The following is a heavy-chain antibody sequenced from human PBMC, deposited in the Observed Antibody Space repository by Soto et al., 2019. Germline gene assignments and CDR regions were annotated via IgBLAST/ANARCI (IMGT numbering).Heavy chain of an antibody. D-gene: IGHD3-22*01. J-gene: IGHJ5*02. CDR3: ATVAPCVPYYYDSSPYTFENWFDP. Sequence: SETLSLTCAVSGYSIGSGYYWGWLRQPPGKGLEWIGRIYHGGSTYYNPSLNSRVTLSIDMTNTHVSLILNSVTAADTAVYYCATVAPCVPYYYDSSPYTFENWFDPWGQGTLVTVSS. V-gene: IGHV4-38-2*01. CDR1: GYSIGSGYY. CDR2: IYHGGST.